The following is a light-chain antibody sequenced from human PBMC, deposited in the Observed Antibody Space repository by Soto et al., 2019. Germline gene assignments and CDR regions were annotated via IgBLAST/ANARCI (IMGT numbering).Light chain of an antibody. CDR1: QSVSSY. V-gene: IGKV3-20*01. Sequence: IVMTQSPATLSVSPGERATLSCRASQSVSSYLAWYQQKPGQAPRLLIYGASSRATGIPDRFSGSGSGTDFTLTISRLEPEDFAVYYCQQYGSSPQWTFGQGTKVDIK. CDR2: GAS. CDR3: QQYGSSPQWT. J-gene: IGKJ1*01.